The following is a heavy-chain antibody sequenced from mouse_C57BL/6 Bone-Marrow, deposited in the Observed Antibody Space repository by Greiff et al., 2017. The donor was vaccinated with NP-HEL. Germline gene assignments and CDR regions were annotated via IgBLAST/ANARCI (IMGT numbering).Heavy chain of an antibody. CDR2: IYPGDGDT. V-gene: IGHV1-82*01. J-gene: IGHJ4*01. CDR3: EATVVEGDYYAMDY. CDR1: SYAFSSSW. Sequence: VQLQQSGPELVKPGASVKISCKASSYAFSSSWMNWVKQRPGKGLEWIGRIYPGDGDTNYNGKFKGKATLTADKSSSTAYMQLSSLTSEDSAVYFCEATVVEGDYYAMDYWGQGTSVTVSS. D-gene: IGHD1-1*01.